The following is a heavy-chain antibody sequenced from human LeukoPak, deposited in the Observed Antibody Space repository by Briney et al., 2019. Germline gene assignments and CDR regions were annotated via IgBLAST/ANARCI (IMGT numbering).Heavy chain of an antibody. J-gene: IGHJ6*02. CDR3: ARDYYYDSSPYGMDV. CDR1: GFTFISYA. CDR2: ISGSGGST. V-gene: IGHV3-23*01. D-gene: IGHD3-22*01. Sequence: GGSLRLSCAASGFTFISYAMSWVRQAPGKGLDWVSAISGSGGSTYYAASVKGRFTISRDNSKNTLYLQMNSLRVEDTAVYNCARDYYYDSSPYGMDVWGQGTTVTVSS.